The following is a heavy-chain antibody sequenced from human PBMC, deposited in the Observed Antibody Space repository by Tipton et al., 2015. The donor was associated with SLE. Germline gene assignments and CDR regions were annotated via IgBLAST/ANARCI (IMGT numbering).Heavy chain of an antibody. Sequence: TLSLTCTVSGGSISSSSYYWGWIRQPPGKGLEWIGNIYYSGTTFYNPSLKSRVTISVDTSKNQFSLRLTSVSAADTAVYYCARVREGYNYDCDNWGQGTLVTVSS. CDR2: IYYSGTT. CDR1: GGSISSSSYY. J-gene: IGHJ4*02. V-gene: IGHV4-39*07. D-gene: IGHD5-24*01. CDR3: ARVREGYNYDCDN.